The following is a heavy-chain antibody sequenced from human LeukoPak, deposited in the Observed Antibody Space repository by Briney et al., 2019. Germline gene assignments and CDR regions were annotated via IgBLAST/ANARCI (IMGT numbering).Heavy chain of an antibody. J-gene: IGHJ6*04. CDR1: GGSISSYY. Sequence: SETLSLTCTVSGGSISSYYWSWIRQPPGKGLEWIGYIYTSGSTKYNPSLKSRVTISVDPSKNQFSLKLSSVTAADTAVYYCARHRRFVVPDVWGKGTTVTVSS. D-gene: IGHD3-3*01. CDR3: ARHRRFVVPDV. CDR2: IYTSGST. V-gene: IGHV4-4*09.